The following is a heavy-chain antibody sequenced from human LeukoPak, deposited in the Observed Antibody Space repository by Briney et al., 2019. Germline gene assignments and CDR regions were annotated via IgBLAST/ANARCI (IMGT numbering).Heavy chain of an antibody. J-gene: IGHJ6*04. D-gene: IGHD3-9*01. Sequence: SETLSLTCAVSGGSISSSNWWSWVRQPTGKGLEWIGEIYHSGSTNYNPSLKSRVTISVDKSKNQFSLKLSSVTAADTAVYYCARDRYDILTGWALYGIDVWGKGTTVTVSS. CDR2: IYHSGST. CDR1: GGSISSSNW. CDR3: ARDRYDILTGWALYGIDV. V-gene: IGHV4-4*02.